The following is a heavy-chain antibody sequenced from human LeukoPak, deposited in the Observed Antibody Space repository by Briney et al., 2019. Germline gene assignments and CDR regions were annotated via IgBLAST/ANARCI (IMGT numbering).Heavy chain of an antibody. CDR2: ISYDGSNK. Sequence: GGSLRLSCAASGFTFSSSAMHWVRQAPDKGLEWVAVISYDGSNKYYADSVKGRFTISRDNSKNTLYLQMNSLRADDTAVYYCARGWIVVVPAALGYYYYGMDVWGQGTTVTVSS. D-gene: IGHD2-2*01. CDR1: GFTFSSSA. CDR3: ARGWIVVVPAALGYYYYGMDV. J-gene: IGHJ6*02. V-gene: IGHV3-30-3*01.